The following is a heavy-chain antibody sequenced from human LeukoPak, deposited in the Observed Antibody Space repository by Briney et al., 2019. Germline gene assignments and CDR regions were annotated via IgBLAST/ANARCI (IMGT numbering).Heavy chain of an antibody. V-gene: IGHV1-18*01. CDR2: ISAYNGNT. J-gene: IGHJ4*02. CDR1: GYTFTSYG. Sequence: ASVKVSCKASGYTFTSYGISWVRQAPGQGFEWMGWISAYNGNTNYAQKLQGRVTMTTDTSTSTAYMELRSLRSDDTAVYYCARDQPGLVVPAAIGYWGQGTLVTVSS. CDR3: ARDQPGLVVPAAIGY. D-gene: IGHD2-2*01.